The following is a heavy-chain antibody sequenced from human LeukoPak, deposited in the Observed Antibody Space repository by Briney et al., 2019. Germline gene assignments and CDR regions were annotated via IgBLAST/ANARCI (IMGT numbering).Heavy chain of an antibody. J-gene: IGHJ3*02. CDR2: INEDGGGK. Sequence: PGGSLRLSCAASGFIFKSYWMSWVRQAPGKGLEWVAIINEDGGGKYYVDSVKGRFTISRDNAKDSLYLQMNSLRAEDTAVYYCARDPPYTTGAAFDIWGQGTTVIVPS. V-gene: IGHV3-7*01. CDR3: ARDPPYTTGAAFDI. CDR1: GFIFKSYW. D-gene: IGHD1-1*01.